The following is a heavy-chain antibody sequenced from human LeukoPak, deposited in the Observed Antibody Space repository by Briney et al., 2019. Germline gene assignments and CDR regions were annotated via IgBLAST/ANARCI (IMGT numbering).Heavy chain of an antibody. Sequence: ASVKVSCKASGYTFTGYYMHWVRQAPGQGLEWMGWINPNSGGTNYAQKFQGRVTITRNTSISTAYMELSSLRSEDTAVYYCARGREVAGTVSYWGQGTLVTVSS. V-gene: IGHV1-2*02. CDR1: GYTFTGYY. CDR3: ARGREVAGTVSY. D-gene: IGHD6-19*01. J-gene: IGHJ4*02. CDR2: INPNSGGT.